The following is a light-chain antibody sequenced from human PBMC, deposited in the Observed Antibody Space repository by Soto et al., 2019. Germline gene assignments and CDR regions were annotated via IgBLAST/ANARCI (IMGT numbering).Light chain of an antibody. J-gene: IGLJ2*01. CDR3: SSYTDSGTVI. CDR1: SSDVGGHNF. V-gene: IGLV2-14*01. CDR2: HVT. Sequence: QSALTQPASASGSPGQSITIPCTGTSSDVGGHNFVSWYQQHPGTAPKVIIYHVTNRPSGLSNRFSGSKSGNTASLTISGLQAEDEADYYCSSYTDSGTVIFGGGTKLTVL.